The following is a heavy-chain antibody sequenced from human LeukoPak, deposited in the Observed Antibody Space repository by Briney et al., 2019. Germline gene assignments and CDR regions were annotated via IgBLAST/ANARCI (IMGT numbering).Heavy chain of an antibody. Sequence: GGSLRLSCAASGFTFSSYSINWVRQAPGKGLEWVSSISSGSSYISYADSVKGRFTISRDNAKKSLYLQMNSLRAEDTAVFYCAKENTAMVTGYYYGLDVWGQGTTVTVSS. CDR1: GFTFSSYS. D-gene: IGHD5-18*01. CDR3: AKENTAMVTGYYYGLDV. CDR2: ISSGSSYI. V-gene: IGHV3-21*01. J-gene: IGHJ6*02.